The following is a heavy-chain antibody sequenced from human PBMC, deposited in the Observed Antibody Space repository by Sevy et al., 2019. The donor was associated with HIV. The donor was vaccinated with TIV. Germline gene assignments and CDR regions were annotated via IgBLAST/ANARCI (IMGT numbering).Heavy chain of an antibody. CDR1: GFTFSNAW. J-gene: IGHJ6*03. D-gene: IGHD5-12*01. CDR2: IKSKTDGGTT. Sequence: GGSLRISCAASGFTFSNAWMSWVRQAPGKGLEWVGRIKSKTDGGTTDYAAPVKGRFTISRDDSKNTLYLQMNSLKTEDTAVYYCTTPLPVEMATIGYYYYIDVWGKGTTVTVSS. CDR3: TTPLPVEMATIGYYYYIDV. V-gene: IGHV3-15*01.